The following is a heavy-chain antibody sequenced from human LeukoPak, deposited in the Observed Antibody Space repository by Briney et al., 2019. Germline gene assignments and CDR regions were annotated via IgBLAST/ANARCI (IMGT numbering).Heavy chain of an antibody. CDR3: ARDRTLNYYDSSSDFDY. CDR2: INTNTGNP. Sequence: GASVKVSCKASGYTFTSYAMNWVRQAPGQGLEWMGWINTNTGNPTYAQGFTGRFVFSLDTSVSTAYLQISSLKAEDTAVYYCARDRTLNYYDSSSDFDYWGQGTLVTVSS. V-gene: IGHV7-4-1*02. CDR1: GYTFTSYA. D-gene: IGHD3-22*01. J-gene: IGHJ4*02.